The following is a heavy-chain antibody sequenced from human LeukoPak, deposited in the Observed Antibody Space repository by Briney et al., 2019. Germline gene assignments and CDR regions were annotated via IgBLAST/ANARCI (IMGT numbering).Heavy chain of an antibody. CDR3: ANSGGEEDDAFDI. D-gene: IGHD2-15*01. Sequence: SETLSLTCTVSSDSISNSNYYWGWIRQPPGKGLKWIGSIYYSGATSYNPSLKSRITISVDTSKNQFSLKLTSVTAADTAVYYCANSGGEEDDAFDIWGQGTMVTVSS. V-gene: IGHV4-39*01. CDR2: IYYSGAT. CDR1: SDSISNSNYY. J-gene: IGHJ3*02.